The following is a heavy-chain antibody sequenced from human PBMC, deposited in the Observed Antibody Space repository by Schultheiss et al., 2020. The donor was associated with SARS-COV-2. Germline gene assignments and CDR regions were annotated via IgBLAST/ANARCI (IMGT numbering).Heavy chain of an antibody. J-gene: IGHJ3*02. D-gene: IGHD3-16*01. CDR1: GYTFTSYG. V-gene: IGHV1-18*01. Sequence: ASVKVSCKASGYTFTSYGISWVRQAPGQGLEWMGWISAYNGNTNYAQKLQGRVTMTTDTSTSTAYMELRSLRSDDTAVYYCASDEGGYNSALVREGDAFDIWGQGTMVTVSS. CDR2: ISAYNGNT. CDR3: ASDEGGYNSALVREGDAFDI.